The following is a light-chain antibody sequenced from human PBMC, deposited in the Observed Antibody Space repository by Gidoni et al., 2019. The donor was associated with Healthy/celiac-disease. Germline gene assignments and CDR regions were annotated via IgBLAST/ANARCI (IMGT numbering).Light chain of an antibody. Sequence: DIVMTQSPDSLAVSLGARATINGKASPSVLYSSNNQNYLAWYQQKPGQPPKLLVYWAYTRESGVPDQFSGSGSGTDFTLTISGLRAEDVAVYYCQQYYSTPLTFXGXTKVEIK. V-gene: IGKV4-1*01. CDR1: PSVLYSSNNQNY. CDR3: QQYYSTPLT. J-gene: IGKJ4*01. CDR2: WAY.